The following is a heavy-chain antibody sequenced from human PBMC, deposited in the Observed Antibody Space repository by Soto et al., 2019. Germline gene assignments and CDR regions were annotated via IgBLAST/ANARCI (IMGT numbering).Heavy chain of an antibody. J-gene: IGHJ4*02. V-gene: IGHV3-48*02. CDR1: EFTLNGYA. CDR3: ARVLSLVVSSHYYFDF. Sequence: GGSLRLSCVASEFTLNGYAMNWVRLAPGKGPEWVSFISSSSDKIDYADSVKGRFTISRDNAQNSLFLQMNSLRDEDTAVYYCARVLSLVVSSHYYFDFCGEGTPGTVSS. D-gene: IGHD3-10*01. CDR2: ISSSSDKI.